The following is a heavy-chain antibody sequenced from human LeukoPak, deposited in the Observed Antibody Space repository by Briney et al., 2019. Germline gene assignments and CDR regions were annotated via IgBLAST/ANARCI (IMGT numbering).Heavy chain of an antibody. J-gene: IGHJ4*02. D-gene: IGHD6-13*01. V-gene: IGHV4-34*01. CDR1: GGSFSGYN. CDR2: INHSGST. CDR3: ARGAASSRYYFDY. Sequence: PSETLSLTCAVYGGSFSGYNWSWIRQPPGKGLEWIGEINHSGSTNYNPSLKSRVTISVDTSKNQFSLKLSSVTAADTAVYYCARGAASSRYYFDYWGQGTLVTVSS.